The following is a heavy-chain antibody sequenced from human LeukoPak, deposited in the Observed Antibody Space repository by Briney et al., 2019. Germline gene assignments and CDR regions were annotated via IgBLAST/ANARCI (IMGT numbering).Heavy chain of an antibody. V-gene: IGHV4-39*01. CDR3: ARLTTRVGLLKSGNYADD. CDR2: IFHSGST. D-gene: IGHD1-26*01. Sequence: SETLSLTCTVSGGSISSNSYYWGWIRQPPGKGLEWIGTIFHSGSTDYNPSLKSRVTISLDTSKNQFSLKLSSVTAADAAVYYCARLTTRVGLLKSGNYADDWGQGTLVTVSS. CDR1: GGSISSNSYY. J-gene: IGHJ4*02.